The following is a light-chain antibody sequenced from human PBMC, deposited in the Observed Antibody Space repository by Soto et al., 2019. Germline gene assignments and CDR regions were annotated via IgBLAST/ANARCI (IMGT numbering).Light chain of an antibody. CDR1: SSDVGGYKH. J-gene: IGLJ1*01. CDR3: ASYAGSNNPYV. Sequence: QSALTQPPSASGSPGQSVTISCTGTSSDVGGYKHISWYQQYPGKAPKVMIYEVTKRPSGVPDRFSGSKSGNTASLTVSGLQAEDEADYYCASYAGSNNPYVFGTGTKVTV. V-gene: IGLV2-8*01. CDR2: EVT.